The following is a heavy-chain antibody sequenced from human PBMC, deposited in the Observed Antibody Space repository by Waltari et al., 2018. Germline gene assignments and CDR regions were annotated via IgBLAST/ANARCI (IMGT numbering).Heavy chain of an antibody. V-gene: IGHV4-34*01. Sequence: QVQLQQWGAGLLNPSETLSLTCAVYGGSFSGYYWHWIRQPPGKGLEWIGEINHGGSTNYSPSLKSQVTISVDTPKNQFSLKRSSVTAADTAVYYCARGSRRVGDYWGQGTLVTVSS. J-gene: IGHJ4*02. CDR2: INHGGST. CDR3: ARGSRRVGDY. CDR1: GGSFSGYY.